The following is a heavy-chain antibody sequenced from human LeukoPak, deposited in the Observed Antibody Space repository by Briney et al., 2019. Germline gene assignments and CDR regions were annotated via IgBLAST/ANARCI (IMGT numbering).Heavy chain of an antibody. CDR2: IYSGGNT. D-gene: IGHD4-17*01. CDR3: AKDRATMTTRIFDF. J-gene: IGHJ4*02. CDR1: GFTVSSNF. Sequence: PGGSLRLSCAASGFTVSSNFMSWVRQAPGVGLEWVSVIYSGGNTYYADSVRDRFTISRDNSKNTLYLQMNSLRAEDTAVYYCAKDRATMTTRIFDFWGQGTLVTVSS. V-gene: IGHV3-53*05.